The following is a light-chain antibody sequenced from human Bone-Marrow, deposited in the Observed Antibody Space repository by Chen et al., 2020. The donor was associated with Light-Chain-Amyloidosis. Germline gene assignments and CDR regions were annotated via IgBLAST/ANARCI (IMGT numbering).Light chain of an antibody. J-gene: IGLJ1*01. CDR1: SSDVGGDNH. V-gene: IGLV2-14*01. CDR3: SSYTITNTLV. Sequence: QSALTQPASVSGSPGQSITISCTGTSSDVGGDNHVSCDQQHPDKSPRLMIYEVTNRPSWFPVGFSGSMSDRTASLTISGLQTEDEAYYFCSSYTITNTLVFGSGTRVTVL. CDR2: EVT.